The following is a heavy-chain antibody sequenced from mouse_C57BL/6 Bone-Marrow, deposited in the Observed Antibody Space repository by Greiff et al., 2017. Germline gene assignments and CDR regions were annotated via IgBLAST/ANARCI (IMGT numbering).Heavy chain of an antibody. CDR3: ATAGAGWLAY. CDR2: INPGSGGT. D-gene: IGHD1-2*01. V-gene: IGHV1-54*01. Sequence: VQLQQPGAELVRPGTSVKVSCKASGYAFTNYLIEWVKQRPGQGLEWIGVINPGSGGTNYNEKFKGKATLTADKSSSTAYLQLSSLTSEDSAVYVCATAGAGWLAYWGQGTLVTVSA. CDR1: GYAFTNYL. J-gene: IGHJ3*01.